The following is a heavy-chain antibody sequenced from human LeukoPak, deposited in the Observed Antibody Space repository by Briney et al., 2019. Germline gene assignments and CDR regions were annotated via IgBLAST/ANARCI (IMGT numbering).Heavy chain of an antibody. CDR1: GGSISSGGYY. CDR2: IYHSGST. D-gene: IGHD2-2*01. V-gene: IGHV4-30-2*01. CDR3: ARDGKYCSSTSCHLRIRWFDP. Sequence: SQTLSLTCTVSGGSISSGGYYWSWIRQPPGKGLEWIGYIYHSGSTYYNPSLKSRVTIPVDRSKNQFSLKLSSVTAADTAVYYCARDGKYCSSTSCHLRIRWFDPWGQGTLVTVSS. J-gene: IGHJ5*02.